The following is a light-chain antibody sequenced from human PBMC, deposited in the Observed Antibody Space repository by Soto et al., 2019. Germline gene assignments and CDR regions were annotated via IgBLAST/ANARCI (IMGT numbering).Light chain of an antibody. Sequence: QSVLTQPPLASGSPGQRVTISCSGSSSNIGNNNVYWYQQLPGTAPKLLIYRNNQRPSGVPDRFSASKSATSASLALSGLRCDDEADYYCAAWDDRPSGPVFGGGTKVTVL. CDR1: SSNIGNNN. J-gene: IGLJ3*02. V-gene: IGLV1-47*01. CDR3: AAWDDRPSGPV. CDR2: RNN.